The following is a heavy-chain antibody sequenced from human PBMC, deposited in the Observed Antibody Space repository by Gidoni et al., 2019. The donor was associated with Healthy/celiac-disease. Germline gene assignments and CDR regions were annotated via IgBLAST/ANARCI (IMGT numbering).Heavy chain of an antibody. Sequence: QVQLQEPCPGLVKPSQTLSLTCTVPGGSISSGGHYWSWIRQHPGKALEWIGYIYYSRSTYYNPSLKSRVTISVDTSKNQFSLKLSSVTAADTAVYYCARSCSSTSCYKYNWFDPWGQGTLVTVSS. CDR1: GGSISSGGHY. V-gene: IGHV4-31*03. CDR3: ARSCSSTSCYKYNWFDP. D-gene: IGHD2-2*02. J-gene: IGHJ5*02. CDR2: IYYSRST.